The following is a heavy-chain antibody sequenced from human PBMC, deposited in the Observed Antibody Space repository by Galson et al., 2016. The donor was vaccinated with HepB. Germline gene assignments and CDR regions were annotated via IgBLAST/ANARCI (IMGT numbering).Heavy chain of an antibody. D-gene: IGHD3-16*01. Sequence: SLRLSCAASGFTFSYYDMNWVRQAPGKGLEWVSYISASSGAIYYADSVRGRFTISRDNAKNSLFLQMNSLRDDDTAIYFCANRLPAVSPGRHWGQGTLVTVSS. CDR3: ANRLPAVSPGRH. CDR2: ISASSGAI. J-gene: IGHJ4*02. CDR1: GFTFSYYD. V-gene: IGHV3-48*02.